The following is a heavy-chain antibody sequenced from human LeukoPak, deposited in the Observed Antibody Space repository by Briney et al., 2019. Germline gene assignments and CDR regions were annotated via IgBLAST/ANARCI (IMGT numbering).Heavy chain of an antibody. D-gene: IGHD2-2*02. Sequence: GGSLRLSCVASGFTFSNYAMVWVRQAPGKGLEWVSAISGSGGSTYYADSVKGRFTISRDNSKNTLYLQMNSLRAEDPAVYYCATLGYCSSTSCYTAFDIWGQGTMVTVSS. J-gene: IGHJ3*02. CDR2: ISGSGGST. CDR3: ATLGYCSSTSCYTAFDI. CDR1: GFTFSNYA. V-gene: IGHV3-23*01.